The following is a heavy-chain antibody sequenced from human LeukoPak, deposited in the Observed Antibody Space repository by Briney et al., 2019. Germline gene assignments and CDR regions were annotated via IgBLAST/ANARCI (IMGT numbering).Heavy chain of an antibody. CDR2: IYPGDYDT. Sequence: ESPKISCKGSGYSFTNYWIGWVRQMPGKGLEWMGIIYPGDYDTRYSPSFQGQVTISADKSISTAYLQWSSLKASDTAMYYCARRSHYYDSSGYYYPHPFDYWGQGTLVTVSS. CDR3: ARRSHYYDSSGYYYPHPFDY. D-gene: IGHD3-22*01. J-gene: IGHJ4*02. V-gene: IGHV5-51*01. CDR1: GYSFTNYW.